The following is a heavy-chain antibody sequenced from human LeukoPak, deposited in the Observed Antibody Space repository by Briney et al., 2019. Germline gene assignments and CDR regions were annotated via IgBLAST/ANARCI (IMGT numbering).Heavy chain of an antibody. CDR1: GFTFDDYD. Sequence: PGGSLRLSCVASGFTFDDYDMHWVRQVPGKGLEWVSDISWNSGRIGYADSVKGRFTISRDNAKNSVYLQMSSLRAEDTALYYCAKDTRPKVSYKDFYYGMDVWGQGATVTVSS. D-gene: IGHD1-14*01. CDR2: ISWNSGRI. CDR3: AKDTRPKVSYKDFYYGMDV. V-gene: IGHV3-9*01. J-gene: IGHJ6*02.